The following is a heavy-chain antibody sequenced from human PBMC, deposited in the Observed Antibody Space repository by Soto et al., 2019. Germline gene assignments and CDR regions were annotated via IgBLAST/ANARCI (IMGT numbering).Heavy chain of an antibody. D-gene: IGHD5-18*01. J-gene: IGHJ6*02. CDR3: ARQYADTSMGGYYYYGLDV. CDR2: IYPADSDT. Sequence: PGESLKISCEGSVYSFATYWIAWVRQMPGKGLEWMGIIYPADSDTRYSPSFQGQVTISADKSISTAYLQWSSLKASDTAMYYCARQYADTSMGGYYYYGLDVWGQGTTVTVSS. V-gene: IGHV5-51*01. CDR1: VYSFATYW.